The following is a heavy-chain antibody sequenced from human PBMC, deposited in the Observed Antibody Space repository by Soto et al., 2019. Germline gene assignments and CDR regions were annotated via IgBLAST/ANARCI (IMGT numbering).Heavy chain of an antibody. J-gene: IGHJ3*02. CDR2: IVVGSGNT. V-gene: IGHV1-58*01. CDR1: GFTFTSSA. CDR3: AAQGSVLIVVVPAAIYAFDI. Sequence: QMQLVQSGPEVKKPGTSVKVSCKASGFTFTSSAVQWVRQARGQRLEWIGWIVVGSGNTNYAQKFHERGTMTRDMSTSTAYMERMSLRTEDTAVYYCAAQGSVLIVVVPAAIYAFDIWCQGTMVTVSS. D-gene: IGHD2-2*02.